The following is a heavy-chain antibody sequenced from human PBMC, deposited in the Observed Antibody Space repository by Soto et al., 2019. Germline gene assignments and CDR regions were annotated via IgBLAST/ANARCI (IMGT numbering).Heavy chain of an antibody. D-gene: IGHD3-10*01. J-gene: IGHJ4*02. CDR2: IYYLGST. CDR3: ARDGYDGSGSPYPAY. CDR1: GGSMSEYF. V-gene: IGHV4-59*01. Sequence: ETLSLTCSVSGGSMSEYFWSWIRQSPGKGLEWIGYIYYLGSTDYNPSLKSRVTVSVDTSKRQFSLRLTSVTAADTAVYYCARDGYDGSGSPYPAYWGPGTQVTVSS.